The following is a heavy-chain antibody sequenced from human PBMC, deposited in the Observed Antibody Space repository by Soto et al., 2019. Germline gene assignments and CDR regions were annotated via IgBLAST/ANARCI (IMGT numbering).Heavy chain of an antibody. D-gene: IGHD1-26*01. J-gene: IGHJ6*02. V-gene: IGHV3-21*01. CDR1: GFTFSSYS. CDR2: ISSSSSYI. Sequence: GGSLRLSCAASGFTFSSYSMNWVRQAPGKGLEWVSSISSSSSYIYYADSVKGRFTISRDNAKNSLYLQMNSLRAEDTAVYYCARDVGRRGQNYYYYGMDVWGQGTTVTVSS. CDR3: ARDVGRRGQNYYYYGMDV.